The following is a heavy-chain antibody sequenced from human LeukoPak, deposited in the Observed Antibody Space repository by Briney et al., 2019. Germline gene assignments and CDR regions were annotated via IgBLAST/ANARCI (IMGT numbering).Heavy chain of an antibody. D-gene: IGHD3-16*01. CDR2: ISAYNGNT. Sequence: GASVKVSCKAPGYTFTSYGISWVRQAPGQGLEWMGWISAYNGNTNYAQKLQGRVTMTTDTSTSTAYMELRSLRSDDTAVYYCARDRLGFTRTPYYYYYGMDVWGQGTTVTVSS. CDR1: GYTFTSYG. CDR3: ARDRLGFTRTPYYYYYGMDV. V-gene: IGHV1-18*01. J-gene: IGHJ6*02.